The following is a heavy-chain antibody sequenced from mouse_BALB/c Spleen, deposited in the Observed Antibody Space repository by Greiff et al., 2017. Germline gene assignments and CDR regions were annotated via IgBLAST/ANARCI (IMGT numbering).Heavy chain of an antibody. CDR2: ILPGSGST. Sequence: VQLQQSGAELMKPGASVKISCKATGYTFSSYWIEWVKQRPGHGLEWIGEILPGSGSTNYNEKFKGKATFTADTSSNTAYMQLSSLTSEDSAVYYCARRRGNYYGRPWYFDVWGAGTTVTVSS. V-gene: IGHV1-9*01. J-gene: IGHJ1*01. CDR1: GYTFSSYW. D-gene: IGHD1-1*01. CDR3: ARRRGNYYGRPWYFDV.